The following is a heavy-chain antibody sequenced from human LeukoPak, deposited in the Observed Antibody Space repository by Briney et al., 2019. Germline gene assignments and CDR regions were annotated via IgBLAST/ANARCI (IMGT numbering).Heavy chain of an antibody. Sequence: QPGGSLRLSCAASGFTFSSYGMHWVRQAPGKGLDWVAVISNDGSKEYYADSVKGRFTISRDNSKNTLSLQVSSLRTEDTAVYYCAKDRYSYAFEYSDSWGQGTLVTVSS. J-gene: IGHJ4*02. D-gene: IGHD5-18*01. CDR3: AKDRYSYAFEYSDS. CDR2: ISNDGSKE. CDR1: GFTFSSYG. V-gene: IGHV3-30*18.